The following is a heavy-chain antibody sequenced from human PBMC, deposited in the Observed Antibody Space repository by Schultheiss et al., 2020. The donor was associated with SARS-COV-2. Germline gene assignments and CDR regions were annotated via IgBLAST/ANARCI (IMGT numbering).Heavy chain of an antibody. Sequence: SQTLSLTCTVSGASMSTHYWTWIRQPPGKGLEWIGYIYYSGTTNYNPSLKSRVTISVDRSNSLFSLELDSVTAADTAVYYCAGNYNRSPIHYGMDVWGQGTTVTVSS. CDR2: IYYSGTT. CDR1: GASMSTHY. D-gene: IGHD2/OR15-2a*01. CDR3: AGNYNRSPIHYGMDV. J-gene: IGHJ6*02. V-gene: IGHV4-59*11.